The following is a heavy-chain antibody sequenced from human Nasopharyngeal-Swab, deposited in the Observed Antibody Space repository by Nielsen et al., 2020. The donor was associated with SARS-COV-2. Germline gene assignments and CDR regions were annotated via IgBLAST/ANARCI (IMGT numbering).Heavy chain of an antibody. V-gene: IGHV3-7*03. J-gene: IGHJ4*02. CDR2: IKPAGSEK. CDR1: GFTFFSGHW. D-gene: IGHD4-11*01. Sequence: GESLKISCAASGFTFFSGHWMSWVRQAPGKGLEWVANIKPAGSEKYYVDYVKGRFTISRDNARNSLYLQINSLRAEDTAMYYCARESVSITTYIDHWGQGTLVTVSS. CDR3: ARESVSITTYIDH.